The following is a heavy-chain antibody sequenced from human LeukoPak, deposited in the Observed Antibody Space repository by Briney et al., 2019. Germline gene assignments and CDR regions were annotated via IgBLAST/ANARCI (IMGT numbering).Heavy chain of an antibody. CDR2: VYYCGST. CDR3: ARAYYYDSSRGFDP. J-gene: IGHJ5*02. Sequence: SETLSLTCTVSGGSVSSGSYYWSWIRQPPGKGLEWIGYVYYCGSTNYNPSLKSRVTISVDTSKNQFSLKLSSVTAADTAVYYCARAYYYDSSRGFDPWGQGTLVTVSS. D-gene: IGHD3-22*01. V-gene: IGHV4-61*01. CDR1: GGSVSSGSYY.